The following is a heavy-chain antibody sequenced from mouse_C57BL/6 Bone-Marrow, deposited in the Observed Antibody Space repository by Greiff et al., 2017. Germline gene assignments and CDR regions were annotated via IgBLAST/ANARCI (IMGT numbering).Heavy chain of an antibody. CDR2: IRSKSTNYAT. V-gene: IGHV10-1*01. D-gene: IGHD1-1*01. J-gene: IGHJ1*03. CDR3: VRQVYYYGSSYFDV. CDR1: GFSFNTYA. Sequence: EVQRVESGGGLVQPKGSLKLSCAASGFSFNTYAMNWVRQAPGKGLAWVARIRSKSTNYATYSADSVKDRFTISRDDSESMLYLQMNNLKTEDTSMYYCVRQVYYYGSSYFDVWGTGTTVTVSS.